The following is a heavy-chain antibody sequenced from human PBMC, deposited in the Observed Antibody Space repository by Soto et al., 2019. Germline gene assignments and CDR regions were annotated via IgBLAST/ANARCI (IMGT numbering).Heavy chain of an antibody. CDR3: AKDRESGSYEPFDY. CDR2: IIPYNGNT. CDR1: GYTFTSFN. V-gene: IGHV1-18*04. Sequence: QVQLVQSGAEVKKPGASVKVSCKASGYTFTSFNINWVRQAPGQGLEWMGWIIPYNGNTNYAQMFQDRVTLTTETSTRTAYMELRSLRSDDTAVYYCAKDRESGSYEPFDYWGQGTLVTVSS. J-gene: IGHJ4*02. D-gene: IGHD1-26*01.